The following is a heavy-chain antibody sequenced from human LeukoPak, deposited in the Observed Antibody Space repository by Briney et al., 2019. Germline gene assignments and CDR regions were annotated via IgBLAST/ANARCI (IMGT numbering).Heavy chain of an antibody. D-gene: IGHD5-12*01. Sequence: PGGSLRLSCAASGFSFSTYNMNWVRQAPGKGLEWVANIKQDGSEKYYVDSVKGRFTISRDNAKNSLYLQMNSLRAEDTAVYYCTRVATNDAFDIWGQGTMVTVSS. V-gene: IGHV3-7*01. CDR2: IKQDGSEK. CDR3: TRVATNDAFDI. CDR1: GFSFSTYN. J-gene: IGHJ3*02.